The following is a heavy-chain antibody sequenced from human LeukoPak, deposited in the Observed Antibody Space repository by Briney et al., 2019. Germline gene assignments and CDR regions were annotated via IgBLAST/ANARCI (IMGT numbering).Heavy chain of an antibody. CDR2: IYSGGGT. CDR3: ARGAAAGVGGHDAFDI. J-gene: IGHJ3*02. D-gene: IGHD6-13*01. Sequence: RPGGSLRLSCAASGFTFSSYEMNWVRQAPGKGLEWVSLIYSGGGTFCSDSVKGRFTISRDNSKNTLYLHMNSLRVEDTAVYYCARGAAAGVGGHDAFDIWGQGTMVTVSS. CDR1: GFTFSSYE. V-gene: IGHV3-53*01.